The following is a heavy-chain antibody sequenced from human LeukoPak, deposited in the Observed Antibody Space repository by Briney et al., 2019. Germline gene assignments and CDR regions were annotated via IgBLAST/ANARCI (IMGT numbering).Heavy chain of an antibody. V-gene: IGHV1-2*02. CDR1: GYTFTGYY. D-gene: IGHD1-26*01. CDR3: ARDRRELLEGEPDY. J-gene: IGHJ4*02. CDR2: INPNSGGT. Sequence: ASVKVSCKASGYTFTGYYMHWVRQAPEQGLEWMGWINPNSGGTNYAQKFQGRVTMTTDTSTSTAYMELRSLRSDDTAVYYCARDRRELLEGEPDYWGQGTLVTVSS.